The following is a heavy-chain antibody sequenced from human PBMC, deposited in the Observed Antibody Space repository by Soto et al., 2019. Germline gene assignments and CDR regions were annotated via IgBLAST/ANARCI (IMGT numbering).Heavy chain of an antibody. J-gene: IGHJ4*01. CDR3: AIHKIPPLSDY. D-gene: IGHD2-21*01. CDR1: EGTIVDYC. V-gene: IGHV4-34*08. Sequence: SQTLRLRYAVEEGTIVDYCWSWIRQPPGTGLEWIGEINHSGSTNYNPSLKSRVTISVDTPKNQFSLKLTSVTAADTALYYCAIHKIPPLSDY. CDR2: INHSGST.